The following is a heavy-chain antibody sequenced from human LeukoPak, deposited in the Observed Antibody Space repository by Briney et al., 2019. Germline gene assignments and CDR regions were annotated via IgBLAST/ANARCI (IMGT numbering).Heavy chain of an antibody. D-gene: IGHD5-18*01. CDR1: GYTFTSYA. J-gene: IGHJ4*02. CDR2: INTNTGNP. Sequence: ASVXVSCKASGYTFTSYAMNWVRQAPGRGREWMGWINTNTGNPTYAQGFTGRFVFSLDTSVSTAYLQISSLKAEDTAVYYCAREWDVDTAMVPDYWGQGTLVTVSS. CDR3: AREWDVDTAMVPDY. V-gene: IGHV7-4-1*02.